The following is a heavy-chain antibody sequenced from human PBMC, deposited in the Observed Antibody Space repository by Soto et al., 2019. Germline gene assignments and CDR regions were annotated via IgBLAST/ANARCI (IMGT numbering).Heavy chain of an antibody. CDR3: GAGQYFSDY. CDR2: IWYDGSNK. D-gene: IGHD6-13*01. J-gene: IGHJ4*02. CDR1: GFTFSSYG. Sequence: GGSLRLSCAASGFTFSSYGMHWVRQVPGKGLEWVAVIWYDGSNKYYADSVKGRFTISRDNAKNSLYLQMNSLRAEDTAVYYCGAGQYFSDYWGQGTLVTVSS. V-gene: IGHV3-33*03.